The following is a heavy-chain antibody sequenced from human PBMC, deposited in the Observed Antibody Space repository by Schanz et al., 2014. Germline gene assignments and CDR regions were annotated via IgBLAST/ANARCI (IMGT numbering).Heavy chain of an antibody. CDR3: ARDRRSADLDY. V-gene: IGHV3-64*04. Sequence: VQLVESGGGLVQPGKSLRLSCAASGFTFSIYAMHWVRQAPGKGLEYVSAIRHDGYSTYYADSVKGRFTISRDNSKNTLYLQMNSLRAEDAALYYCARDRRSADLDYWGQGTLVTGSS. CDR2: IRHDGYST. CDR1: GFTFSIYA. J-gene: IGHJ4*02. D-gene: IGHD1-26*01.